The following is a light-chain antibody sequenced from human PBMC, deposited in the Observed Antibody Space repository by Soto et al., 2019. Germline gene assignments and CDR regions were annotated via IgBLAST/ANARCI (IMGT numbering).Light chain of an antibody. V-gene: IGKV3-20*01. CDR1: QSVSSSY. Sequence: EIVLTQSPGTLPLSPGERATLSCRASQSVSSSYLAWYQQKLGQAPSLLIYGTSSRATGTPDRFSGSGSGTDFTLTISRLEPEDFAVYYCQHYGNTLWTFGQGTKVEI. J-gene: IGKJ1*01. CDR3: QHYGNTLWT. CDR2: GTS.